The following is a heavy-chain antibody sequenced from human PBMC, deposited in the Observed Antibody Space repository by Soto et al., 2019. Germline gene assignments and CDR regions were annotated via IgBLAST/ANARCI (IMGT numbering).Heavy chain of an antibody. Sequence: GGSLRLSCAASGFTFSSYAMSWVRQAPGKGLEWVSAISGSGGSTYYADSVKGRFTISRDNSKNTLYLQMNSLRAEDTAVYYCAKVYRDCTNGVCLPYYFDYWGQGTLVTVSS. V-gene: IGHV3-23*01. D-gene: IGHD2-8*01. CDR2: ISGSGGST. CDR1: GFTFSSYA. CDR3: AKVYRDCTNGVCLPYYFDY. J-gene: IGHJ4*02.